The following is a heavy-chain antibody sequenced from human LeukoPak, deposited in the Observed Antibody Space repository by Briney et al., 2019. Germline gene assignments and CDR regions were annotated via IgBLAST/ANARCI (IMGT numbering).Heavy chain of an antibody. Sequence: GASVKVSXKASGYTFTGYYMHWVRQAPGQGLEWMGRINPNSGGTNYAQKFQGRVTMTRDTSSSTAYMELSRLRSDDTAVYYCARPYCGGDCNFDYWGQGTLVTVSS. CDR2: INPNSGGT. D-gene: IGHD2-21*02. CDR1: GYTFTGYY. J-gene: IGHJ4*02. V-gene: IGHV1-2*06. CDR3: ARPYCGGDCNFDY.